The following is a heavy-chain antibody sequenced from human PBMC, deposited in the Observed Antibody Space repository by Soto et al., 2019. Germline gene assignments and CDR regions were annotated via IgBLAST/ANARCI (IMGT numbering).Heavy chain of an antibody. V-gene: IGHV3-23*01. CDR1: GFSFVIYA. CDR2: LSGSGTST. J-gene: IGHJ4*02. D-gene: IGHD6-19*01. CDR3: AKATTNGGWFNPFDS. Sequence: PGGSLRLSCAASGFSFVIYAMDWVRQAPGKGLEWVSGLSGSGTSTYYADSVKGRFTIARDNSRDTLFLQMNSLTADDTAVYYCAKATTNGGWFNPFDSWGQGALVTVSS.